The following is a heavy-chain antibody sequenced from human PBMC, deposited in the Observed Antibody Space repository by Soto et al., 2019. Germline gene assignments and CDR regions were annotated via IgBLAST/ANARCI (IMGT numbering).Heavy chain of an antibody. Sequence: ASVKVSCKASGYTFTSYYMHWVRQAPGQGLEWMGIINPSGGSTSYAQKFQGRVTMTRNTSISTAYMELSSLRSEDTAVYYCARGLTLRYFDWLSKYNWFDPWGQGTLVTVSS. CDR2: INPSGGST. J-gene: IGHJ5*02. CDR1: GYTFTSYY. D-gene: IGHD3-9*01. CDR3: ARGLTLRYFDWLSKYNWFDP. V-gene: IGHV1-46*01.